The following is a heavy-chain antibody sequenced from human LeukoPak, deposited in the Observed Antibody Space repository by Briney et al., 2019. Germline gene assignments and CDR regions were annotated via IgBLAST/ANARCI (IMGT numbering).Heavy chain of an antibody. D-gene: IGHD1-26*01. CDR1: GFTFSSYW. CDR2: IKQDGSEK. Sequence: GGSLRLSCGASGFTFSSYWMSWVRQAPGKGLEWAANIKQDGSEKYYVESVKGRFTISRDNARNSLFLQMNSLRAEDMAIYYCARHSGTYFDYWGPGTLVTVSS. V-gene: IGHV3-7*01. CDR3: ARHSGTYFDY. J-gene: IGHJ4*02.